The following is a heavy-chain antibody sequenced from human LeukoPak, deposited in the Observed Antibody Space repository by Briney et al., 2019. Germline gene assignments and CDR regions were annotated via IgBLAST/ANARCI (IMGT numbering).Heavy chain of an antibody. V-gene: IGHV1-69*13. CDR2: IIPIFGTA. D-gene: IGHD3-3*01. CDR3: ARGLFGVVIRSHAFDI. CDR1: GGTVSRYA. J-gene: IGHJ3*02. Sequence: ASVKVSCKASGGTVSRYAISWVRQAPGQGLEWMGGIIPIFGTANYAQKFQGRVAITADESTGTAYMELSSLKSEDTAVYYCARGLFGVVIRSHAFDIWGQGTMVTVSS.